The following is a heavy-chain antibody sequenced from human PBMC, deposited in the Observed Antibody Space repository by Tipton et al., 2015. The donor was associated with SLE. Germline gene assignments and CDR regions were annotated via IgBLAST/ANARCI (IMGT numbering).Heavy chain of an antibody. V-gene: IGHV3-7*01. CDR3: AKLNWRVAAAGGWDY. D-gene: IGHD6-13*01. J-gene: IGHJ4*02. Sequence: SLRLSCAASGFTLSSYWMSWVRQAPGKGLEWVANIKQDGSEKYYEDSVKGRFTISRDNAKNSLYLQMNSLRAEDTAVYYCAKLNWRVAAAGGWDYWGQGTLVTVSS. CDR2: IKQDGSEK. CDR1: GFTLSSYW.